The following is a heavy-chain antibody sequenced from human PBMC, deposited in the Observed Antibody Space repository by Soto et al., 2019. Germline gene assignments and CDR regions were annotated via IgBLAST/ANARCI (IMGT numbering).Heavy chain of an antibody. CDR2: INAGNGNT. J-gene: IGHJ4*02. V-gene: IGHV1-3*01. CDR1: GYTFTSYA. D-gene: IGHD2-21*02. CDR3: AIGHIVVVTAIPRFDY. Sequence: ASVKVSCKASGYTFTSYAMHWVRQAPGQRLEWMGWINAGNGNTKYSQKFQGRVTITRDTSASTAYMELSSLRSEDTAVYYCAIGHIVVVTAIPRFDYWGQGTLVTVSS.